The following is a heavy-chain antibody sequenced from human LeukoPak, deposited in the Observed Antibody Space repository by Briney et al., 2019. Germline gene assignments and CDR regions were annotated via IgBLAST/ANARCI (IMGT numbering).Heavy chain of an antibody. D-gene: IGHD2-15*01. J-gene: IGHJ6*03. CDR1: GYTFTGYY. Sequence: ASVKVSCKASGYTFTGYYMHWVRQAPGQGLEWMGWINPNSGGTNYAQKFQGRVTMTRDTSISTAYMELSRLRSDDTAVYYCARGGRSVSYSRYYYMDVWGKGATVTVSS. CDR3: ARGGRSVSYSRYYYMDV. V-gene: IGHV1-2*02. CDR2: INPNSGGT.